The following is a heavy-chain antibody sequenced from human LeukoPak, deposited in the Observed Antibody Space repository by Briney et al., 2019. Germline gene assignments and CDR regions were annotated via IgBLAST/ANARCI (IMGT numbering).Heavy chain of an antibody. CDR3: ARIVVVPASWFDP. D-gene: IGHD2-2*01. CDR1: GDSISSYY. CDR2: IYYSGST. Sequence: SETLSLTCTVSGDSISSYYWSWIRQPPGKGLEWIGYIYYSGSTNYNPSLKSRVTISIDTSKNQFSLKLSSVTAADTAVYYCARIVVVPASWFDPWGQGTLVTVSS. J-gene: IGHJ5*02. V-gene: IGHV4-59*01.